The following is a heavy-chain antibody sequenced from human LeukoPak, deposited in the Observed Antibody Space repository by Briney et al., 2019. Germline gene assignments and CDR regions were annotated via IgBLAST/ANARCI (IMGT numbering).Heavy chain of an antibody. D-gene: IGHD6-19*01. CDR3: ARDPSIAVAGPPDWYFDL. Sequence: PGGSLRLSCAASGFTFTSYWMAWVRQAPGRGPEWVANINEDGSEEYYVDSVKGRFTISRDNAKNSLYLQMSRLRDEDTAVYYCARDPSIAVAGPPDWYFDLWGRGTLVTVSS. V-gene: IGHV3-7*01. CDR2: INEDGSEE. CDR1: GFTFTSYW. J-gene: IGHJ2*01.